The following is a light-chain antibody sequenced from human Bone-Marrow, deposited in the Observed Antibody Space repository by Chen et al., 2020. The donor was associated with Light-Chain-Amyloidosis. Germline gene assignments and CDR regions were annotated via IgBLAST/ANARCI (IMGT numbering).Light chain of an antibody. CDR3: SSYTVSSTWV. V-gene: IGLV2-14*03. CDR1: RSDVGGYNF. CDR2: DVT. J-gene: IGLJ3*02. Sequence: QSALPQPASVSGSPGQSITIPCPGSRSDVGGYNFVSWYQQLPGKAPKLLIYDVTNRPSGVSYRFSGSKSGNTASLTVSGLQAEDEADYYCSSYTVSSTWVFGGGTKLTVL.